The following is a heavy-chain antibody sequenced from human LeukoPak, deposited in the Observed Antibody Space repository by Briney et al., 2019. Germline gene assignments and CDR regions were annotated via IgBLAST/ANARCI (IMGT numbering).Heavy chain of an antibody. V-gene: IGHV3-7*01. CDR2: IKQDGSEK. J-gene: IGHJ4*02. Sequence: GGSLRLSCAASGFTFSSYWMSWVRQAPGKGLEWVANIKQDGSEKYYVDSVKGRFTISRDNAKNSLYLQMNSLRAEDTAVYYCARELVIAVAGTFYFDYWGQGTQVTVSS. CDR1: GFTFSSYW. CDR3: ARELVIAVAGTFYFDY. D-gene: IGHD6-19*01.